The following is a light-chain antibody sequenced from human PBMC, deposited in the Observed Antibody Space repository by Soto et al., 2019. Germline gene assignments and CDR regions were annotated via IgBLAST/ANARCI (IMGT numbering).Light chain of an antibody. Sequence: QSALTQPASVSGSPGQSITISCTGASSDVGNYNYVSWYQQHPGKAPKLIIYGVSNRPSGVSNRFSGSKSGNTASLTISGLQAEDEADYYCQSYDSSLSGYVFGTGTKVTVL. V-gene: IGLV2-14*03. J-gene: IGLJ1*01. CDR1: SSDVGNYNY. CDR2: GVS. CDR3: QSYDSSLSGYV.